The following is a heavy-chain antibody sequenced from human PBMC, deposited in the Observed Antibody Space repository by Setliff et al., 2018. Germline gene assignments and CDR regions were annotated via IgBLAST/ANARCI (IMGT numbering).Heavy chain of an antibody. D-gene: IGHD1-20*01. Sequence: ASVKVSCKASGYIFRDYYIHWVRQAPGKGLEWMGWISPHTGNTQYAQKFQGRVTMTRDTSISTAYMELSSLRSNDTALYYCARRAFIETITGYCFDLWGQGTQVTVSS. CDR2: ISPHTGNT. CDR3: ARRAFIETITGYCFDL. CDR1: GYIFRDYY. V-gene: IGHV1-2*02. J-gene: IGHJ4*02.